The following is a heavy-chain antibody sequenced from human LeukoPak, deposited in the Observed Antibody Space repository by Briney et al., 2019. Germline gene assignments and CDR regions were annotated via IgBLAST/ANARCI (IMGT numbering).Heavy chain of an antibody. CDR2: LSASEGGT. CDR1: GLTFSNFA. CDR3: PTVLHTSMTTWAAFDT. J-gene: IGHJ3*02. D-gene: IGHD5-18*01. V-gene: IGHV3-23*01. Sequence: GGSLRLSCAASGLTFSNFAMTWVRQTPGKGLEWVSALSASEGGTFYAPSVKGRFTISRDNSKNTVSLQMNSLRAEDTALYYCPTVLHTSMTTWAAFDTWGQGTMVTVSS.